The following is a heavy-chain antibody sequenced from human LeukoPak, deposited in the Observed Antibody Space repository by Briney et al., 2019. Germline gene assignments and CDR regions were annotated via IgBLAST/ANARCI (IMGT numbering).Heavy chain of an antibody. CDR2: INHSGST. CDR1: GGSFSDYY. D-gene: IGHD6-19*01. J-gene: IGHJ4*02. Sequence: KPSETLSLTCAVYGGSFSDYYWSWIRQPPGKGLEWSGEINHSGSTNYNPSLKSRVTISVDTSKNQFSLKLSSVTAADTAVYYCARGESSSGSMFWYFDYWGQGTLVTVSS. CDR3: ARGESSSGSMFWYFDY. V-gene: IGHV4-34*01.